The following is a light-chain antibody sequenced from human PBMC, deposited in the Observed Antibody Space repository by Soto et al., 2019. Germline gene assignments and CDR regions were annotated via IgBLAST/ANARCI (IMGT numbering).Light chain of an antibody. CDR1: SSYIGAGYD. CDR2: ANT. V-gene: IGLV1-40*01. J-gene: IGLJ2*01. Sequence: QSVLTQPPSVSGAPGQRVTISCTGSSSYIGAGYDVHWYQQLPGTAPKLLIYANTTRPSGVPDRFSGSKSVTSASLAITGLQAEDDAYYYCQSYDDSLGCHVIFGGVTKLTVL. CDR3: QSYDDSLGCHVI.